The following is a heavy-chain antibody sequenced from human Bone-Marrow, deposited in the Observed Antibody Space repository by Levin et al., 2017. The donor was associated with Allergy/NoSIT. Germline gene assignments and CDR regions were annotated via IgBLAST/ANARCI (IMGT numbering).Heavy chain of an antibody. CDR3: ARSEYKNFPFDL. CDR2: INPNSGAT. D-gene: IGHD2/OR15-2a*01. Sequence: ASVKVSCKASGYTFSGHHIQWARQAPGQGLEWMGYINPNSGATKYSQNFQGRVTMTRDTSIATAYMELSGLRFDDTAVYFYARSEYKNFPFDLWGQGTLVTVSS. CDR1: GYTFSGHH. J-gene: IGHJ4*02. V-gene: IGHV1-2*02.